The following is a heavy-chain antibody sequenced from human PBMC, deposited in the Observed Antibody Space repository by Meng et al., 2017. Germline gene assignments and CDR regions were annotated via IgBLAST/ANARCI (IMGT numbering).Heavy chain of an antibody. CDR3: ARVSGSSGWTPSKSAAFDP. Sequence: GESLKISCAASGFTFDDYAMHWVRQAPGQRLEWMGWINAGNGNTKYSQKFQGRVTITRDTSASTAYMELSSLRSEDTAVYYCARVSGSSGWTPSKSAAFDPWGQGTLVTVSS. CDR1: GFTFDDYA. V-gene: IGHV1-3*01. D-gene: IGHD6-19*01. CDR2: INAGNGNT. J-gene: IGHJ5*02.